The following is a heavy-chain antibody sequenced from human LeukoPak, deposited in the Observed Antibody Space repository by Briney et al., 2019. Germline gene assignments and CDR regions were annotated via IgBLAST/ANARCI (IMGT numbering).Heavy chain of an antibody. J-gene: IGHJ4*02. CDR3: ARTTTVTTGDY. CDR1: RFTFSSYE. V-gene: IGHV3-48*03. Sequence: PGGSLRLSCAASRFTFSSYEMNWVRQAPGKGLEWVSYISSSGSTIYYADSVKGRFTISRDNAKNSLYLQMNSLRAEDTAVYYCARTTTVTTGDYWGQGTLVTVSS. D-gene: IGHD4-11*01. CDR2: ISSSGSTI.